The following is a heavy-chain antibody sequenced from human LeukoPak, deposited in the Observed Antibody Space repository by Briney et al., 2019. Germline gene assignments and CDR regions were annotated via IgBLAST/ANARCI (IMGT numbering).Heavy chain of an antibody. CDR1: GESLSNYY. CDR2: INHYGST. V-gene: IGHV4-34*01. D-gene: IGHD3-22*01. Sequence: SETLSLTCAVYGESLSNYYWSWIRQPPGKGLEWIGEINHYGSTNYNPSLKSRITISVDTSKNQFSLKLSSVTAADTAVYYCAKRSASSGYVFDYWGQGTLVTVSS. J-gene: IGHJ4*02. CDR3: AKRSASSGYVFDY.